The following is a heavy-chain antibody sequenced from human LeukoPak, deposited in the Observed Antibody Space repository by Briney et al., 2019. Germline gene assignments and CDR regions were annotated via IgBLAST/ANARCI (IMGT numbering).Heavy chain of an antibody. CDR2: ITTSSSYI. Sequence: GGSLRLSCAASGFTFSSYSMNWVRQAPGKGLEWVSSITTSSSYIYYADSVKGRFTISRDNAKNSLYLQMNSLRAEDTAVYYCARDPGGYCNIGSCYHLFDPWGQGTLVTVSS. CDR1: GFTFSSYS. J-gene: IGHJ5*02. D-gene: IGHD2-15*01. V-gene: IGHV3-21*01. CDR3: ARDPGGYCNIGSCYHLFDP.